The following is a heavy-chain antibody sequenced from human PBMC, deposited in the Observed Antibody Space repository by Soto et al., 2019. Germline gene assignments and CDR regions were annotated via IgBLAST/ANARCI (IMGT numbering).Heavy chain of an antibody. V-gene: IGHV6-1*01. CDR2: AYYRSQWFY. Sequence: QVQLQQSGPGLVKPSQTLSLTCAISGDSVSSNSAAWNWIRQSPSRGLEWLGRAYYRSQWFYDSAIFVRGRITVLPDTSKNQFSLHLSSVTPEDTAIYFCAKQKGDSRTYEGIDVWGHGTTVIVSS. J-gene: IGHJ6*02. D-gene: IGHD2-21*02. CDR1: GDSVSSNSAA. CDR3: AKQKGDSRTYEGIDV.